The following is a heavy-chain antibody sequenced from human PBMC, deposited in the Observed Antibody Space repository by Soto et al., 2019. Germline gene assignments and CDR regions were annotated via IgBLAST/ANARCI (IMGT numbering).Heavy chain of an antibody. J-gene: IGHJ4*02. CDR2: ISGSGGST. D-gene: IGHD1-7*01. CDR1: GFTFSSYA. CDR3: AKDGNSQFLVLYYFDY. V-gene: IGHV3-23*01. Sequence: EVQLLESGGGLVQPGGSLRLSCAASGFTFSSYAMSWVRQAPGKGLEWVSAISGSGGSTYYADSVKGRFTISRDNSKNTLYLQMNSLRAEDTAVYSCAKDGNSQFLVLYYFDYWGQGTLVTVSS.